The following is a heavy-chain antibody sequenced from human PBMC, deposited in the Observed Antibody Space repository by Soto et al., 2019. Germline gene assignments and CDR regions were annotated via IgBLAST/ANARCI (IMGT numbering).Heavy chain of an antibody. CDR3: AKDDRGRYCSGGSCCPGYFQH. V-gene: IGHV3-30*18. CDR2: ISYDGSNK. J-gene: IGHJ1*01. Sequence: PGGSLRLSCAASGFTFSSYGMHWVRQAPGKGLEWVAVISYDGSNKYYADSVKGRFTISRDNSKNTLYLQMNSLRAEDTAVYYCAKDDRGRYCSGGSCCPGYFQHWGQGTLVTVSS. D-gene: IGHD2-15*01. CDR1: GFTFSSYG.